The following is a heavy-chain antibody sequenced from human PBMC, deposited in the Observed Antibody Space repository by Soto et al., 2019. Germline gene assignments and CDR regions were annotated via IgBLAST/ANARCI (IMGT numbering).Heavy chain of an antibody. Sequence: QVQLIQSGAEVKKPGASVKVSCKASGYTFTSSYIHWVRQAPGQGLEWMAIINPNGCSTNYAQKFQGRVTKTRDTSTSTAYMELSSMTSADTAVYYCARSLMEGDYWGQGTLVTVSS. D-gene: IGHD3-10*01. J-gene: IGHJ4*02. CDR3: ARSLMEGDY. CDR1: GYTFTSSY. CDR2: INPNGCST. V-gene: IGHV1-46*03.